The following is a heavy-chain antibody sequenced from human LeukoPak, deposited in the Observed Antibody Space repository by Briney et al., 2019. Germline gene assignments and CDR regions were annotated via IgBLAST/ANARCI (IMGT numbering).Heavy chain of an antibody. CDR1: GGSISSYY. Sequence: SETLSPTCTVSGGSISSYYWSWIRQPPGKGLEWIGYIYYSGSTNYNPSLKSRVTISVDTSKNQFSLKLSSVTAADTAVYYCARADCSGGSCYRSQGAFDIWGQGTMVTVSS. J-gene: IGHJ3*02. V-gene: IGHV4-59*12. CDR2: IYYSGST. D-gene: IGHD2-15*01. CDR3: ARADCSGGSCYRSQGAFDI.